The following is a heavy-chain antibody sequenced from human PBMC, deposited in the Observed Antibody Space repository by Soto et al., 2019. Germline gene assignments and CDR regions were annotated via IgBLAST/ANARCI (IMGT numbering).Heavy chain of an antibody. CDR2: INHSGST. CDR1: GGSFSGYY. CDR3: ARGRGVVAAKFRSSRGAFDI. V-gene: IGHV4-34*01. D-gene: IGHD2-15*01. Sequence: QVQLQQWGAGLLKPSETLSLTFAVYGGSFSGYYWSWIRQPPGKGLEWLGEINHSGSTNYNPSLKIRVTISVDTSKNQFSRKLSSVTAADTAVYYCARGRGVVAAKFRSSRGAFDIWGQGTMVTVSS. J-gene: IGHJ3*02.